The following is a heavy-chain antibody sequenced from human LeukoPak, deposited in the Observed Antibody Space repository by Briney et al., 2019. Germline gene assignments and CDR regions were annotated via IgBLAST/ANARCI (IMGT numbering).Heavy chain of an antibody. D-gene: IGHD3-10*01. V-gene: IGHV4-38-2*02. CDR3: ARDRGYYYGSGSYPDY. J-gene: IGHJ4*02. CDR1: GYSISSGYY. CDR2: IYHSGST. Sequence: SETLSLTCTVSGYSISSGYYWGWIRQPPGKGLEWIGSIYHSGSTYYNPSLKSRVTISVDTSKNQFSLKLSSVTAADTAVYYCARDRGYYYGSGSYPDYWGQGTLVTVSS.